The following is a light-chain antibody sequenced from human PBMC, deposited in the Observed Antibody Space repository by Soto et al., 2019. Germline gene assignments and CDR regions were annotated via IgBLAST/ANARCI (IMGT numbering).Light chain of an antibody. CDR1: QTVSVNF. Sequence: EIVLTQSPDTLSLSPGERATLSCRASQTVSVNFLAWYQQKPGQAPRLLIYGASSRATGIPDRFSGSGSGTDFTLTISRLEPEDFAVYYCQQYGSSPLTFGRGTEVEIK. CDR3: QQYGSSPLT. J-gene: IGKJ4*01. CDR2: GAS. V-gene: IGKV3-20*01.